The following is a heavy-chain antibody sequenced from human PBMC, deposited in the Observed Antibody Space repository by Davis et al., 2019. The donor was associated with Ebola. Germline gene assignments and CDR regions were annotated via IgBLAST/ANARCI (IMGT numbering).Heavy chain of an antibody. V-gene: IGHV4-39*01. D-gene: IGHD6-19*01. J-gene: IGHJ4*02. Sequence: MPSETLLTCTVSGGSISSSSYYWGWIRQPPGKGLEWIGSIYYSGSTYYNPSLKSRVTISVDTSKNQFSLKLSSVTAADTAVYYCARQTHIAVVDYWGQGTLVTVSS. CDR2: IYYSGST. CDR1: GGSISSSSYY. CDR3: ARQTHIAVVDY.